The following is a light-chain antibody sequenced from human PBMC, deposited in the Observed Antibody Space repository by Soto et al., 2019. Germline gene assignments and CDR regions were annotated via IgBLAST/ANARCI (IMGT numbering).Light chain of an antibody. J-gene: IGKJ1*01. V-gene: IGKV3-20*01. CDR3: QQYGSAGT. Sequence: EIVLTQSPGTLSLSPGERATLSCRASQSVRNNYLAWYQQKPGQAPRLLIYGASNRATGIPDRFSGSGSGTDFTITISRLEHEDFAVYYCQQYGSAGTFGQGTKVEIK. CDR1: QSVRNNY. CDR2: GAS.